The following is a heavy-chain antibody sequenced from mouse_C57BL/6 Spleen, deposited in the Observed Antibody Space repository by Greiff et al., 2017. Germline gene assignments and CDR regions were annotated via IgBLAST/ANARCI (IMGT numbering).Heavy chain of an antibody. CDR2: IWRGGST. V-gene: IGHV2-5*01. CDR1: GFSLTSYG. Sequence: VKLMESGPGLVQPSQSLSITCTVSGFSLTSYGVHWVRQSPGKGLEWLGVIWRGGSTDYNAAFMSRLSITKDNSKSQVFFKMNSLQADDTAIYYCAKRDTTVNYAMDYWGQGTSVTVSS. J-gene: IGHJ4*01. CDR3: AKRDTTVNYAMDY. D-gene: IGHD1-1*01.